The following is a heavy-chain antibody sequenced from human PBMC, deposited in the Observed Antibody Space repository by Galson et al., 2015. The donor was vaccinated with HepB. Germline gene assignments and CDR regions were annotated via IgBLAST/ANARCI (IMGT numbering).Heavy chain of an antibody. CDR3: ARAGLGGGGSPYDY. CDR2: IYSGGST. Sequence: SLRLSCAASGFTVSSNYMSWVRQAPGKGLEWVSVIYSGGSTYYADSVKGRFTISRDNSKNTLYLQMNSLRAEDTAVYYCARAGLGGGGSPYDYWGQGTLVTVSS. D-gene: IGHD2-15*01. V-gene: IGHV3-66*01. J-gene: IGHJ4*02. CDR1: GFTVSSNY.